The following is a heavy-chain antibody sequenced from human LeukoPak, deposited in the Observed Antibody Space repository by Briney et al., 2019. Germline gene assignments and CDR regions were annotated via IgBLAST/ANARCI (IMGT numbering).Heavy chain of an antibody. V-gene: IGHV4-59*01. J-gene: IGHJ4*02. CDR1: GGSISSYY. D-gene: IGHD2-21*02. CDR2: INYSGST. Sequence: PSETLSLTCSVSGGSISSYYWSWIRQPPGKGLEWIGYINYSGSTNFNPSLKSRVTISVDTSKNQFSLKLSSVTAADTAVYYCARGSGGVTIDYWGQGTLVTVSS. CDR3: ARGSGGVTIDY.